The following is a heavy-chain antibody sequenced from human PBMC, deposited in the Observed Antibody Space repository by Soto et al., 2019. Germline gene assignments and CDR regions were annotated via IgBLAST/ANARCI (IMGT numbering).Heavy chain of an antibody. D-gene: IGHD3-22*01. V-gene: IGHV3-30*18. J-gene: IGHJ3*02. CDR1: GFTFSSYG. CDR3: AKPRDMIVVVGVAFDI. Sequence: PGGALRLSCAGSGFTFSSYGMHWGRPAPGKGLEWVAVISYDGSNKYYADSVKGRFTISRDNSKNTLYLQMNSLRAEDTAVYYCAKPRDMIVVVGVAFDIWGQGTMVTVSS. CDR2: ISYDGSNK.